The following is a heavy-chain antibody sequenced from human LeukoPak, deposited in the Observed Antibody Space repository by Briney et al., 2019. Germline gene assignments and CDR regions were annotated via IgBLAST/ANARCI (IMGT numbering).Heavy chain of an antibody. J-gene: IGHJ6*03. CDR3: ARGGGSDWYYYYYMDV. CDR2: ISGSGSAT. Sequence: PGGSLRLSCAASGFTFSDYYMSWIRQAPGKGLDWVSYISGSGSATYYADSVKGRFTISRDNSKNTLYLQMGSLRAEDMAVYYCARGGGSDWYYYYYMDVWGKGTTVTISS. D-gene: IGHD1-26*01. CDR1: GFTFSDYY. V-gene: IGHV3-11*04.